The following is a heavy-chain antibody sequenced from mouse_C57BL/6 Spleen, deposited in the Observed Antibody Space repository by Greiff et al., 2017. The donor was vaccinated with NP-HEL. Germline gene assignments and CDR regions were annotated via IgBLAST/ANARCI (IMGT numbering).Heavy chain of an antibody. V-gene: IGHV1-39*01. J-gene: IGHJ3*01. Sequence: EVKLQESGPELVKPGASVKISCKASGYSFTDYNMNWVKQSNGKSLEWIGVINPNYGTTSYNQKFKGKATLTVDQSSSTAYMQLNSLTSEDSAVYYCAREDYYGSEGFAYWGQGTLVTVSA. CDR3: AREDYYGSEGFAY. CDR1: GYSFTDYN. CDR2: INPNYGTT. D-gene: IGHD1-1*01.